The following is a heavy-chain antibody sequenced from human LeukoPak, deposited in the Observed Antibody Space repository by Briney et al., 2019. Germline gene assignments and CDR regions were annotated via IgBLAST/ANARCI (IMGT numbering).Heavy chain of an antibody. CDR2: IYYSGST. CDR1: GGSISSSSYY. CDR3: AASIPRAAVAGTAPLDDPFDI. V-gene: IGHV4-39*07. J-gene: IGHJ3*02. Sequence: SETLSLTCTVSGGSISSSSYYWGWIRQPPGKGLEWIGSIYYSGSTYYNPSLKSRVTISVDTSKNQFSLKLSSVTAADTAVYYCAASIPRAAVAGTAPLDDPFDIWGQGTMVTVSS. D-gene: IGHD6-19*01.